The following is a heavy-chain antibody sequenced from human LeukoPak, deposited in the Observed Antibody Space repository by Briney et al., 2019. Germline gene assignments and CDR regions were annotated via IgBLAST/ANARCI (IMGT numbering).Heavy chain of an antibody. J-gene: IGHJ6*02. Sequence: PSETLSLTCTVSGGFISSYHWSWIRQPPGKGLEYIGYIYNSGSTNYKPSLKSRVTISIDTSKNQLSLKLTSVTAADTAVYYCARRGAARPGGSYSMDVWGQGTTVTVSS. CDR2: IYNSGST. V-gene: IGHV4-59*01. CDR3: ARRGAARPGGSYSMDV. D-gene: IGHD6-6*01. CDR1: GGFISSYH.